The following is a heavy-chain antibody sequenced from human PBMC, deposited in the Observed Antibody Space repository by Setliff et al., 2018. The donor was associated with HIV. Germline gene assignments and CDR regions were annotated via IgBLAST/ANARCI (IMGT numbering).Heavy chain of an antibody. J-gene: IGHJ5*02. D-gene: IGHD2-15*01. CDR3: ALPYCSGGNCWSSASLPPAGWFDP. CDR2: STPLLDTT. V-gene: IGHV1-69*05. CDR1: GGTFSSYG. Sequence: SVKVSCKASGGTFSSYGITWVRQAPGQGLEWMGGSTPLLDTTNYAQKFQGRVTITTDESTNTVYMELSSLRSDDTAVYYCALPYCSGGNCWSSASLPPAGWFDPWGQGTLVTVSS.